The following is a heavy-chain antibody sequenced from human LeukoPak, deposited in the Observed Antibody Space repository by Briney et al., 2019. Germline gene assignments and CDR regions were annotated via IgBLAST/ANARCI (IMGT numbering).Heavy chain of an antibody. J-gene: IGHJ4*02. CDR2: IFYNGGP. Sequence: SETLSLTCTASGDSITNSNYYWGWVRQSPGRGLEWLGNIFYNGGPYYNPSLKSRVTISVDTSKNQFSLKLSSVTAADTAVYYCASIQTWYGPYSSSWYPYFDYWGQGTLVTVSS. CDR1: GDSITNSNYY. V-gene: IGHV4-39*01. D-gene: IGHD6-13*01. CDR3: ASIQTWYGPYSSSWYPYFDY.